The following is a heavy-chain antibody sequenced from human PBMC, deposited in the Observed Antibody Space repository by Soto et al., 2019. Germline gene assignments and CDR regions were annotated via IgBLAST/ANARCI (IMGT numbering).Heavy chain of an antibody. Sequence: PGGSLRLSCSASGFAFYGFAMHWVRQAPGKGLEYVAAISSNGVSIYYVDSVKGRFTISRDNSNSTLYLQMSSLRPEDTAVYYCVKGYGSGTYYVEYFDYWGQGTLVTVSS. D-gene: IGHD3-10*01. J-gene: IGHJ4*02. V-gene: IGHV3-64D*06. CDR1: GFAFYGFA. CDR3: VKGYGSGTYYVEYFDY. CDR2: ISSNGVSI.